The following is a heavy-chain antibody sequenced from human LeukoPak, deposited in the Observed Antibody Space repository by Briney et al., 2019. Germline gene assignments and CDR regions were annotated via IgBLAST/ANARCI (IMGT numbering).Heavy chain of an antibody. CDR3: ARDNDSSSPHHFDY. J-gene: IGHJ4*02. CDR2: ISTYNGNT. CDR1: GYTFNRNN. Sequence: ASVKLSCKASGYTFNRNNINWVRQAPGKGLEWMGCISTYNGNTNYAQKFRGRVTITADKSKRTAYMELSSPRSEDTAVYYCARDNDSSSPHHFDYWGQEALVTVAS. D-gene: IGHD3-16*01. V-gene: IGHV1-18*01.